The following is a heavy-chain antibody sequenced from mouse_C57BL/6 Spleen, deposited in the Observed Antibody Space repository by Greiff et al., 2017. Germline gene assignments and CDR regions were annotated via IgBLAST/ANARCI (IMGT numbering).Heavy chain of an antibody. Sequence: VQLQQPGPELVKPGASVKLSCKASGYTFTSYWMHWVKQRPGQGLEWIGNINPSNGGTNYNEKFKSKATLTVDKSSSTAYMQLSSLTSEDSAVYYCAREDYYGSFWYFDVWGTGTTVTVSS. CDR1: GYTFTSYW. CDR2: INPSNGGT. V-gene: IGHV1-53*01. D-gene: IGHD1-1*01. J-gene: IGHJ1*03. CDR3: AREDYYGSFWYFDV.